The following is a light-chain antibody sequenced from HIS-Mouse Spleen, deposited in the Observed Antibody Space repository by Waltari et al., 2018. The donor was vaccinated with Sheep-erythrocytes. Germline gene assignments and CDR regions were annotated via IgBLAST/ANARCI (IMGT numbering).Light chain of an antibody. Sequence: QSALTQPASVSGSPGQSLTISCTGTSSLVGSYNLVSWYQQHPGKAPKLMIYEGSKRPSGVSNRFSGSKSGNTASLTISGLQAEDEADYYCCSYAGSSTPWVFGGGTKLTVL. V-gene: IGLV2-23*01. CDR1: SSLVGSYNL. J-gene: IGLJ3*02. CDR2: EGS. CDR3: CSYAGSSTPWV.